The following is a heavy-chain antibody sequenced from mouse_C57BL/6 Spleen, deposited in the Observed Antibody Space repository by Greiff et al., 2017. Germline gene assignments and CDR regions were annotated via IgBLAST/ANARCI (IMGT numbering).Heavy chain of an antibody. J-gene: IGHJ2*01. D-gene: IGHD1-1*01. CDR3: ARDDYYGSSSFDY. V-gene: IGHV5-16*01. Sequence: EVKLVESEGGLVQPGRSMKLSCTVSGFSFSDYYMALVRQVPEKGLEWVANINFDGSSTYYLDPMKSRFIISSDNAKNILYLQMSSLNSEDTATYYCARDDYYGSSSFDYWGQGTTLTVSS. CDR2: INFDGSST. CDR1: GFSFSDYY.